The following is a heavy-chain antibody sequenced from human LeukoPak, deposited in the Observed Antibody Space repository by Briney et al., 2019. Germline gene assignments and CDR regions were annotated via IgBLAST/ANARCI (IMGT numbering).Heavy chain of an antibody. V-gene: IGHV4-59*08. D-gene: IGHD6-19*01. CDR1: GVSISTYY. J-gene: IGHJ6*02. CDR2: IYYTGCT. CDR3: ARRPHTGYSGDWGPHDYYYGTNV. Sequence: SETLSLTCTVSGVSISTYYWSWIRQPPGEGLEWIGYIYYTGCTNYNPSLKSRVTISVDTSKNQFSLKLSPVTAADTAVYCCARRPHTGYSGDWGPHDYYYGTNVWGQGTTVTVSS.